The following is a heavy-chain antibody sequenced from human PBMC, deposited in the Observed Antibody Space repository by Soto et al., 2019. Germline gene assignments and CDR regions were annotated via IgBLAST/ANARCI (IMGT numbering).Heavy chain of an antibody. Sequence: GGSLRLSCAASGFTFSSYGMHWVRQAPGKGLEWVAVISYDGSNKYYADSVKGRFTISRDNSKNTLYLQMNSLRAEDTAVYYCAKDPPPYYYDSSGALDYWGQGTLVTVSS. CDR1: GFTFSSYG. V-gene: IGHV3-30*18. CDR3: AKDPPPYYYDSSGALDY. D-gene: IGHD3-22*01. J-gene: IGHJ4*02. CDR2: ISYDGSNK.